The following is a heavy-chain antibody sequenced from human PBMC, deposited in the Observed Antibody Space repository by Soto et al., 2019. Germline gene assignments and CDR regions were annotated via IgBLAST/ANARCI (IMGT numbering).Heavy chain of an antibody. D-gene: IGHD4-17*01. J-gene: IGHJ5*02. V-gene: IGHV4-31*03. CDR3: ARDASPGRVDYGDPTP. Sequence: QVQLQESGPGLVKPSQTLSLTCTVSGGSISSGGYYWSWIRQHPGKGLEWIGYIYYSGSTYYNPSLKCRVTISVDPSKNQFALKLSSVTAADTAVYYCARDASPGRVDYGDPTPWGQGTLVTVSS. CDR2: IYYSGST. CDR1: GGSISSGGYY.